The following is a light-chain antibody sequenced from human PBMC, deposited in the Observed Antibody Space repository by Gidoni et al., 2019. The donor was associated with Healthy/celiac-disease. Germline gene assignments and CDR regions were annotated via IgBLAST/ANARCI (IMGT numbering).Light chain of an antibody. J-gene: IGKJ4*01. CDR2: GAS. Sequence: EIVMTQSPATLSVSLGERATLSCRASQSVNSNLAWYQQKPGQAPRLLIYGASTRATGNPARFSGSGSGTEFTLTISSLQSEDFAVYYCQQYNNWPLTFXGXTKVEIK. CDR1: QSVNSN. CDR3: QQYNNWPLT. V-gene: IGKV3-15*01.